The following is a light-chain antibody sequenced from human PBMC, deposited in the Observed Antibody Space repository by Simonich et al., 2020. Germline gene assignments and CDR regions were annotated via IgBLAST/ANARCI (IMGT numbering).Light chain of an antibody. CDR3: CSYAGSYTWV. V-gene: IGLV2-11*01. CDR2: DVS. Sequence: QSALTHPRSVSGSPGQSVTISGPGTSSDVGGYNYVSWYQQHPGKAPKLMIYDVSKRPSGVPDRFSGSKSGNTASLTISGLQAEDEADYYCCSYAGSYTWVFGGGTKLTVL. CDR1: SSDVGGYNY. J-gene: IGLJ3*02.